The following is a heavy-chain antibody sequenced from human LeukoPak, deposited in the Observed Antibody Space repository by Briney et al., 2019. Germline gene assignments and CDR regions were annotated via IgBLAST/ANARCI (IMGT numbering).Heavy chain of an antibody. CDR2: IDSSSSYV. J-gene: IGHJ4*02. CDR1: GFTFSTYS. CDR3: ARWYSWAAAGHPYFDY. Sequence: GGSLRLSCAASGFTFSTYSMNWVRQAPGKGLEWVSYIDSSSSYVFYADSMRGRIAISRDNAKKSLYLHMSSLRAEDTAVYYCARWYSWAAAGHPYFDYWGQGILVTVSS. V-gene: IGHV3-21*01. D-gene: IGHD6-13*01.